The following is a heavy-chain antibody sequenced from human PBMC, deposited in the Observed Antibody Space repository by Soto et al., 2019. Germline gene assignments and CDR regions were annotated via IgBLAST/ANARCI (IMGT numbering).Heavy chain of an antibody. D-gene: IGHD1-26*01. V-gene: IGHV4-39*01. CDR1: GGSISSSSYY. J-gene: IGHJ6*02. Sequence: SETLSLTCTVSGGSISSSSYYWGWIRQPPGKGLEWIGSIYYSGSTYYNPSLKSRVTISVDTSKNQFSLKLSSVTAADTAVYYCASSYSGSYYGMEVWGQGTTVTVSS. CDR2: IYYSGST. CDR3: ASSYSGSYYGMEV.